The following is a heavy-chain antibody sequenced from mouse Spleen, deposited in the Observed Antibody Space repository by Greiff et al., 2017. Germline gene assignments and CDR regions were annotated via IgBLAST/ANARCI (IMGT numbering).Heavy chain of an antibody. CDR2: ISSGGSYT. Sequence: EVQVVESGGGLVKPGGSLKLSCAASGFTFSSYAMSWVRQTPEKRLEWVATISSGGSYTYYPDSVKGRFTISRDNAKNTLYLQMSSLRSEDTAMYYCARPYGNYPYYAMDYWGQGTSVTVSS. J-gene: IGHJ4*01. D-gene: IGHD2-10*02. CDR1: GFTFSSYA. V-gene: IGHV5-9-3*01. CDR3: ARPYGNYPYYAMDY.